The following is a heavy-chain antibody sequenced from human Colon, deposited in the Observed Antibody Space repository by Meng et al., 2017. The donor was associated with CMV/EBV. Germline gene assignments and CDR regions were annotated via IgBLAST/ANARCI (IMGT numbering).Heavy chain of an antibody. CDR3: TTESVEDGSSRSFDY. V-gene: IGHV3-15*07. CDR1: FTFSNTW. D-gene: IGHD6-13*01. CDR2: IKSKAFGATA. J-gene: IGHJ4*02. Sequence: FTFSNTWMNWVRQTPGQGLEWVGRIKSKAFGATADYASPVKGRFIISRDDSENTLYLQMNSLKTEDTAVYYCTTESVEDGSSRSFDYWGQGSLVTVSS.